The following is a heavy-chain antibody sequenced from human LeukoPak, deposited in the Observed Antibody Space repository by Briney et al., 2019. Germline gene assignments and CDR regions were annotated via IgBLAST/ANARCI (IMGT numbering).Heavy chain of an antibody. J-gene: IGHJ6*02. V-gene: IGHV3-30*18. Sequence: PGGSLRLSCAASGFTFSSYGTHWVRQAPGKGLEWVAVISYDGSNKYYADSVKGRFTISRDNSKNTLYLQMNSLRAEDTAVYHCAKDPYSGSYYYYGMDVWGQGTTVTVSS. D-gene: IGHD1-26*01. CDR2: ISYDGSNK. CDR1: GFTFSSYG. CDR3: AKDPYSGSYYYYGMDV.